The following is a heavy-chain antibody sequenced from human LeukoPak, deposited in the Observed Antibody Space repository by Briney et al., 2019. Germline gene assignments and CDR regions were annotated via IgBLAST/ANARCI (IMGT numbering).Heavy chain of an antibody. CDR1: GGSISSGGYS. V-gene: IGHV4-30-2*01. CDR3: ARGPAVTTKLNYNYYGMDV. CDR2: IYHSGST. J-gene: IGHJ6*02. D-gene: IGHD4-17*01. Sequence: PSQTLSLTCAVSGGSISSGGYSWSCIRQPPGKGLEWIVNIYHSGSTYYNPSLKSRVTISVDRSKNQFSLKLSSVTAADTAVYYCARGPAVTTKLNYNYYGMDVWGQGTTVTVSS.